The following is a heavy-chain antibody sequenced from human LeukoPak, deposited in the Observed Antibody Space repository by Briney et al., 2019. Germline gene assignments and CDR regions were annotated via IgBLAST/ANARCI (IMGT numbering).Heavy chain of an antibody. Sequence: ASVKVSCKASGYTFSTSGISWVRQAPGQGLEWMGWINPNSGGTNYAQKFQGRVTMTRDTSISTAYMELSRLRSDDTAVYYCARELRQSRRVDYWGQGTLVSVSS. CDR2: INPNSGGT. J-gene: IGHJ4*02. CDR1: GYTFSTSG. V-gene: IGHV1-2*02. D-gene: IGHD4-17*01. CDR3: ARELRQSRRVDY.